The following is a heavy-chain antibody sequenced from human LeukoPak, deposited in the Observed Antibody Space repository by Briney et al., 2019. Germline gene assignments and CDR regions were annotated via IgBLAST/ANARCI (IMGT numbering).Heavy chain of an antibody. V-gene: IGHV1-2*02. J-gene: IGHJ6*02. CDR2: INPNSGGT. CDR1: GYTFTGYY. CDR3: ARKKNGYCSGGSCYGYYYYGMDV. D-gene: IGHD2-15*01. Sequence: ASVKVSCKASGYTFTGYYMHWVRQAPGQGLEWMGWINPNSGGTNYAQKFQGRVTMTRDTSISTAYMELSRLRSDDTAVYYCARKKNGYCSGGSCYGYYYYGMDVWGQGTTVTVSS.